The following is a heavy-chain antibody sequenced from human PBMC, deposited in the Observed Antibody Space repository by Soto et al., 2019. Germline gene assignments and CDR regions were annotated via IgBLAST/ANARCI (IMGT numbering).Heavy chain of an antibody. D-gene: IGHD2-21*02. CDR2: IIPIFGTA. J-gene: IGHJ4*02. Sequence: QVQLVQSGAEVKKPGSSVNVSCKASGGTFSSYAISWVRQAPGQGLEWMGGIIPIFGTANYAQKFQGRVTITADESTSTAYRELGSLSAENTAVYYCARRGYCGGDCYSYDYWGQGTLVTVSS. V-gene: IGHV1-69*01. CDR3: ARRGYCGGDCYSYDY. CDR1: GGTFSSYA.